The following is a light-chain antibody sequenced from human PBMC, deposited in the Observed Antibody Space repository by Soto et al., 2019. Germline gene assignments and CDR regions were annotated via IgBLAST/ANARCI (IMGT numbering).Light chain of an antibody. Sequence: EIVLTQSPGTLSLSPGERATLSCRASQSVSSNLAWYQQKPGQAPSLLIYGASTRATGIPARFSGSRSGTEFTLTISSLQPDDFATYYCQQYNSYWTFGQGTKVDIK. CDR2: GAS. CDR3: QQYNSYWT. V-gene: IGKV3-15*01. CDR1: QSVSSN. J-gene: IGKJ1*01.